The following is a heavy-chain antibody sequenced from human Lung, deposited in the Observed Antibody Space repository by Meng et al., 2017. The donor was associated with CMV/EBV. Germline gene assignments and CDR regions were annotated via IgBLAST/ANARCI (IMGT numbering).Heavy chain of an antibody. J-gene: IGHJ4*02. CDR2: FVNYVDT. V-gene: IGHV1-18*01. CDR1: GYTFGSYG. CDR3: ASGTPGRSYCDY. D-gene: IGHD2-15*01. Sequence: QVQPVQSGPEVKKRGASVRVSCKASGYTFGSYGICLVRQAPGQGLEWMGWFVNYVDTYPAPKFQGRVTMTTDTHTNTAFMELRSLTSDDTAVYYCASGTPGRSYCDYWGQGTLVTVSS.